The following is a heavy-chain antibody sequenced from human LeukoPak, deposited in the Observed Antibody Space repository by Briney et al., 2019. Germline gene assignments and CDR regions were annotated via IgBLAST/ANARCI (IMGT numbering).Heavy chain of an antibody. CDR1: GYTFTGYY. V-gene: IGHV1-2*02. J-gene: IGHJ6*03. CDR2: INPNSGGT. Sequence: ASVKVSCKASGYTFTGYYMHWVRQAPGQGLEWMGWINPNSGGTNYAQKFQGRVTMTRDTSISTAYMELSRLRSDDTAVYYCARGGVVVPAADYYYMDVWGKGTTVTVSS. CDR3: ARGGVVVPAADYYYMDV. D-gene: IGHD2-2*01.